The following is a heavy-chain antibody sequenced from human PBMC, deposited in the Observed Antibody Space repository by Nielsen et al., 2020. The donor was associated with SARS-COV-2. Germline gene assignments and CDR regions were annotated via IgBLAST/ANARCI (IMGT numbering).Heavy chain of an antibody. CDR2: INRSGST. J-gene: IGHJ4*02. D-gene: IGHD3-22*01. CDR3: ARGVTDITLTVVVMTGASYFFDY. V-gene: IGHV4-34*01. Sequence: SETLSLTCAVYGGSFSGYYWSWIRQPPGKGLEWIGEINRSGSTNYNPSLKSRDTLSVDTSKNQFSLMLRSAAAADTAVYYCARGVTDITLTVVVMTGASYFFDYWGQGNLVTVSS. CDR1: GGSFSGYY.